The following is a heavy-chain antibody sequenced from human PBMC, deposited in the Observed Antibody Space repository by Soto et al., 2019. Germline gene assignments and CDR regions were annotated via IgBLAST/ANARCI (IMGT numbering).Heavy chain of an antibody. J-gene: IGHJ6*02. CDR2: IYYSGST. CDR1: GGSISSGDYY. V-gene: IGHV4-30-4*01. D-gene: IGHD2-15*01. Sequence: LCGGSISSGDYYWSWIRQPPGKGLEWIGYIYYSGSTYYNPSLKSRVTISVDTSKDQFSLKLSSVTAADTAVYYCARSRRDCSGGSCYHYGMDVWGQGTTVTVSS. CDR3: ARSRRDCSGGSCYHYGMDV.